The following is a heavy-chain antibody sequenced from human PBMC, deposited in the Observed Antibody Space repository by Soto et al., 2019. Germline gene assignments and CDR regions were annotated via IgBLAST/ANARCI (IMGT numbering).Heavy chain of an antibody. J-gene: IGHJ4*02. D-gene: IGHD6-19*01. Sequence: GGSLRLSCTASGFTLSSYWMHWVRQAPGKGLEWVSNINRDGSKTYYAGSVKGRFTISRDNAKNSLYLQMNSLRAEDTAVYYCARGGSSRSSDYWGQGILVIVSS. V-gene: IGHV3-7*01. CDR3: ARGGSSRSSDY. CDR2: INRDGSKT. CDR1: GFTLSSYW.